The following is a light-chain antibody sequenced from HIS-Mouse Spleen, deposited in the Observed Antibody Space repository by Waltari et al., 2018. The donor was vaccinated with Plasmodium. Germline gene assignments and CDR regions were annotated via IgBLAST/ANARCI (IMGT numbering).Light chain of an antibody. J-gene: IGLJ3*02. V-gene: IGLV3-10*01. CDR1: ALQKQY. CDR3: YSTDSSGNHRV. Sequence: SYELTQPPSVSVSPGQTARITCSGDALQKQYAYWYPQKSGQAPVLVIYEESKRPSGSPERFLGSSSGTMATLTISGAQVEDEADYYCYSTDSSGNHRVFGGGTKLTVL. CDR2: EES.